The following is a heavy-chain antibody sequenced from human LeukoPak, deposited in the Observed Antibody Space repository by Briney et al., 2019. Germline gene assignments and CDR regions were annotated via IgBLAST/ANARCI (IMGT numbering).Heavy chain of an antibody. CDR2: ISDSGGST. CDR3: ARDITLTRGGRSDY. J-gene: IGHJ4*01. Sequence: GGSLRLSCAASGFTFSNYAMSWVRQAPGKGLEWVSAISDSGGSTYYADSVKGRFTISRDNAKNTLYLQMNSLRAEDTAVYYCARDITLTRGGRSDYWGHGTLVTVSA. D-gene: IGHD3-10*01. V-gene: IGHV3-23*01. CDR1: GFTFSNYA.